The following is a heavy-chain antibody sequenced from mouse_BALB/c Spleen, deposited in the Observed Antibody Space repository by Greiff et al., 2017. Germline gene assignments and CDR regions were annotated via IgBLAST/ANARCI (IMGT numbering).Heavy chain of an antibody. CDR1: GYTFSSYW. V-gene: IGHV1-9*01. J-gene: IGHJ2*01. Sequence: VKLVESGAELMKPGASVKISCKATGYTFSSYWIEWVKQRPGHGLEWIGEILPGSGSTNYNEKFKGKATFTADTSSNTAYMQLSSLTSEDSAVYYCARNGAITTNFDYWGQGTTLTVSS. CDR3: ARNGAITTNFDY. D-gene: IGHD2-4*01. CDR2: ILPGSGST.